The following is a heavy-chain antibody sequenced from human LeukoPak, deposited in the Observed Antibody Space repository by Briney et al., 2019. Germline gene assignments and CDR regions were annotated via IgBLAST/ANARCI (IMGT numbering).Heavy chain of an antibody. D-gene: IGHD2-21*02. V-gene: IGHV3-30*03. CDR3: ARGGILAYCGGDCYSGYFDY. CDR1: GFTFSSYG. Sequence: PGGSLRLSCAASGFTFSSYGMHWVRQAPGKGLEWVAVISYDGSNKYYADSVKGRFTISRDNSKNTLYLQMNSLRAEDTAVYYCARGGILAYCGGDCYSGYFDYWGQGTLVTVSS. CDR2: ISYDGSNK. J-gene: IGHJ4*02.